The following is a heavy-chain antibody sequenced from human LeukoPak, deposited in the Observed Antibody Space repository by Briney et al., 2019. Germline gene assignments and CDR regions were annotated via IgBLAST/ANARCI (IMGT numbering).Heavy chain of an antibody. Sequence: SQTLSLTCAISGDRVSSNSATWTWIRQPPSRGLEWLGRTYYRSKWYNDYAVSVKSRILINSDTSKNQFSLQLNSVTPEDTAVYYCARGSSSNSWYFDYWGQGTLVTVSS. CDR3: ARGSSSNSWYFDY. CDR2: TYYRSKWYN. J-gene: IGHJ4*02. D-gene: IGHD6-13*01. CDR1: GDRVSSNSAT. V-gene: IGHV6-1*01.